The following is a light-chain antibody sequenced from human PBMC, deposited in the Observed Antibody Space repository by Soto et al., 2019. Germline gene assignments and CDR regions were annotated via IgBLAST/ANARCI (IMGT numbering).Light chain of an antibody. CDR1: QSVSSY. CDR3: QQRSNT. J-gene: IGKJ5*01. V-gene: IGKV3-11*01. Sequence: EIVLTQSPATLSLSPGERATLSCRASQSVSSYLAWYQQKPGQAPRLLIYDASNRATGIPARFSGSGSGTYFTLTNSSLEPEDLAVYFCQQRSNTFGQGTRLEMK. CDR2: DAS.